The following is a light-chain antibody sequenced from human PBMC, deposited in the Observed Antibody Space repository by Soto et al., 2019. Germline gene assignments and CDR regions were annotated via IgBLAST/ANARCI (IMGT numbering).Light chain of an antibody. CDR2: DAY. Sequence: DIQMTQSPSTLSASVGDRVTITCRASQSISSWLAWYQQKPGKAPKLLIYDAYSLESGVPSRFSGSGSETECTLNISSLQPDDFATYYCQQYNSYPPLTVGQGTREEIK. V-gene: IGKV1-5*01. CDR1: QSISSW. J-gene: IGKJ1*01. CDR3: QQYNSYPPLT.